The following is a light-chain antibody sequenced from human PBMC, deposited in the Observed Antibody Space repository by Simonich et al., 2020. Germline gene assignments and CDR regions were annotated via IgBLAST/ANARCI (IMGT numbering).Light chain of an antibody. V-gene: IGLV1-47*01. Sequence: QSVLTQPPSASGTPGQRVTISCSGSSSNIGSNYVYWYQQLPGTAPKLLIYRKNPRPSGVPDRFSGSKSGTSASLAISGLQAEDEADYYCSSYTSSSTLVFGGGTKLTVL. J-gene: IGLJ2*01. CDR3: SSYTSSSTLV. CDR1: SSNIGSNY. CDR2: RKN.